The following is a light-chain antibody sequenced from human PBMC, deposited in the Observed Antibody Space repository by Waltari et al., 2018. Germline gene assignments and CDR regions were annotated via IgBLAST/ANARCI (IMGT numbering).Light chain of an antibody. CDR1: ESITNS. Sequence: DIQMTQSPSSLSASVGTGVSITCRASESITNSLNWYQQKPGKAPKLLIHTASSLQSGVPSRFSGRGSGTEFTLTISGLQPGDVATYYCQLSYTVAFTFGPGTKLEI. J-gene: IGKJ2*01. CDR3: QLSYTVAFT. V-gene: IGKV1-39*01. CDR2: TAS.